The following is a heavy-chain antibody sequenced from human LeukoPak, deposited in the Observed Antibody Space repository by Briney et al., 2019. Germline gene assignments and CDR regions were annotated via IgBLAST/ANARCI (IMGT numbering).Heavy chain of an antibody. V-gene: IGHV1-18*04. J-gene: IGHJ4*02. CDR1: GYTFTSYG. Sequence: ASVKVSCKASGYTFTSYGISWVRQAPGQGLEWIGWISAYNGNTNYAQKLQGRVTMTTDTSTSTAYMELRSLRSDDTAVYYCARAAPYGDYAPVDYWGQGTLVTVSS. CDR2: ISAYNGNT. CDR3: ARAAPYGDYAPVDY. D-gene: IGHD4-17*01.